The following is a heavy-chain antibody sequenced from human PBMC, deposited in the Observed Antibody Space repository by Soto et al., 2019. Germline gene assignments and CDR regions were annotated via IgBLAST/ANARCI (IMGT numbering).Heavy chain of an antibody. CDR1: GYTFTSYY. CDR2: INPSGGST. CDR3: ARAWFGELLSPYYYYGMDV. Sequence: ASVKVSCKASGYTFTSYYMHWVRQAPGQGLEWMGIINPSGGSTSYAQKFQGRVTMTTDTSTSTAYMELRSLRSDDTAVYYCARAWFGELLSPYYYYGMDVWGQGTTVTVAS. V-gene: IGHV1-46*01. D-gene: IGHD3-10*01. J-gene: IGHJ6*02.